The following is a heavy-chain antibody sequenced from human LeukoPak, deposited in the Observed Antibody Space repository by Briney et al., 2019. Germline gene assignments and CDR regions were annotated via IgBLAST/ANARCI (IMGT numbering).Heavy chain of an antibody. Sequence: LSLTCTVSGGSISSADYYWSWIRQPPGRGLEWISSISSASSYIHYADSVKGRFTISRDHAKNSVYLQINSLRVEDTAVYYFARDRGIAEAARPYYLVNCGQRILVTVSS. CDR1: GGSISSADYY. CDR3: ARDRGIAEAARPYYLVN. J-gene: IGHJ4*02. CDR2: ISSASSYI. D-gene: IGHD6-6*01. V-gene: IGHV3-11*05.